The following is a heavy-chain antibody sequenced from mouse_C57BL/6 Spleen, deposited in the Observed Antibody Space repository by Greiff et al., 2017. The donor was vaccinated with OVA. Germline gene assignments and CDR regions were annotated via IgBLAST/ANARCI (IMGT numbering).Heavy chain of an antibody. V-gene: IGHV1-81*01. J-gene: IGHJ1*03. CDR1: GYTFTSYG. CDR2: IYPRSGNT. Sequence: VKLMESGAELARPGASVKLSCKASGYTFTSYGISWVKQRTGQGLEWIGEIYPRSGNTYYNEKFKGKATLTADKSSSTAYMELRSLTSEDSAVYFCARHYYGSSNWYFDVWGTGTTVTVSS. D-gene: IGHD1-1*01. CDR3: ARHYYGSSNWYFDV.